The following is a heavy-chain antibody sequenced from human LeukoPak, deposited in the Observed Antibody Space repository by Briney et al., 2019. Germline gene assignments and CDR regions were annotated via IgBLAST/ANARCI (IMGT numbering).Heavy chain of an antibody. V-gene: IGHV3-7*01. J-gene: IGHJ4*02. CDR3: ASGIAAAHYLNPIFDY. D-gene: IGHD6-13*01. Sequence: PGGSLRLSCAASGFTFSSYWMSWVRQAPRKGMEWVAKIKQDGSEKYYVDSVKGRFTISRDNAKNSLYLQMNSLRAEDTAVYYCASGIAAAHYLNPIFDYWGQGTLVTVSS. CDR2: IKQDGSEK. CDR1: GFTFSSYW.